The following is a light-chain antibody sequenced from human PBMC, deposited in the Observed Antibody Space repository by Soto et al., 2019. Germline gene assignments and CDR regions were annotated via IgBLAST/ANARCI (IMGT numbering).Light chain of an antibody. CDR2: GAS. CDR3: QQYDSSPWT. V-gene: IGKV3-20*01. CDR1: QSVRSSF. J-gene: IGKJ1*01. Sequence: ESVLTQSPGTLSLSPGERATLSCRASQSVRSSFLAWYQLKPGQAPRLLIYGASSRATGIPDRFSGSGSGTDFTLTISRLEPEEFAVYCCQQYDSSPWTFGQGTKVEIK.